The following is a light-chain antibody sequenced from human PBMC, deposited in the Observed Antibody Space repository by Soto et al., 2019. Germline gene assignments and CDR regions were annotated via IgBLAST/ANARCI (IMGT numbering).Light chain of an antibody. CDR2: DDG. V-gene: IGLV3-21*02. J-gene: IGLJ2*01. Sequence: SYELTQAPSVSVAPGQTARITCGGNNIAIKSVHWYQQKLGQAPVLVVYDDGDRPSGIPERFSGSNSRNTATLTITRVEAGDEADYHCQVWDSSSDHRVVFGGGTKVTVL. CDR3: QVWDSSSDHRVV. CDR1: NIAIKS.